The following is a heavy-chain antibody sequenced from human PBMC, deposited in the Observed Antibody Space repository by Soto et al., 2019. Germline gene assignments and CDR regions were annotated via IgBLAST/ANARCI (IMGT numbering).Heavy chain of an antibody. CDR2: IWFDGSNR. Sequence: QVQLVESGGGVVQAGKSLRLSCAASGFSFKNYGMHWVRQAPGKGLEWVAVIWFDGSNRLFADSVKGRFTISRDDSKNTXDXQMNSLRVEDTAVYYCAREGFDHDFGSESYYHPFDYWGQGIPVTVSS. CDR1: GFSFKNYG. V-gene: IGHV3-33*01. D-gene: IGHD3-10*01. J-gene: IGHJ4*02. CDR3: AREGFDHDFGSESYYHPFDY.